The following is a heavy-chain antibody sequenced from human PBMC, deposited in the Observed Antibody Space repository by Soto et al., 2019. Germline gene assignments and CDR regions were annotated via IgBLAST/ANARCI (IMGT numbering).Heavy chain of an antibody. CDR2: ISNDARNE. CDR1: GFTFSGYG. Sequence: QVQLVESGGAVVQPGRSLRLSCAASGFTFSGYGMHWVRQAPGKGLEWVALISNDARNEYYAGSVKGRFTISRDNSRNTRFLQMNSLRPEDTAVYYCARKRDYGDYDYWGQGTLVTVSS. CDR3: ARKRDYGDYDY. J-gene: IGHJ4*02. D-gene: IGHD4-17*01. V-gene: IGHV3-30*04.